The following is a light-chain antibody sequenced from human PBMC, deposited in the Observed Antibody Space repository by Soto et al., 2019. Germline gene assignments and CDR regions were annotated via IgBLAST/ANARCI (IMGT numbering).Light chain of an antibody. V-gene: IGKV3-15*01. Sequence: EIVLTQSPGTLSLSPGERATLSCRASQHVRSSLAWYQQKPGQAPRLLIYGASTRAIGIPARFRGSGSGTEFALTISSLQSEDFAVYYCQQYNDWPPWTFGQGTKVEIK. CDR1: QHVRSS. CDR3: QQYNDWPPWT. CDR2: GAS. J-gene: IGKJ1*01.